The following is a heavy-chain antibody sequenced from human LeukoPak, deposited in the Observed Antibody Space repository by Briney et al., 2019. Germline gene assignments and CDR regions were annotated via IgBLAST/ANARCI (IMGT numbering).Heavy chain of an antibody. CDR3: ARAIRTLEYSSSSPYYYMDV. Sequence: PSETLSLTCTVSGGSISSSSYYWGWIRQPPGKGLEWIGSIYYSGSAYYNPSLKSRVTISVDTSKNQFSLKLSSVTAADTAVYYCARAIRTLEYSSSSPYYYMDVWGKGTTVTVSS. V-gene: IGHV4-39*07. CDR2: IYYSGSA. D-gene: IGHD6-6*01. J-gene: IGHJ6*03. CDR1: GGSISSSSYY.